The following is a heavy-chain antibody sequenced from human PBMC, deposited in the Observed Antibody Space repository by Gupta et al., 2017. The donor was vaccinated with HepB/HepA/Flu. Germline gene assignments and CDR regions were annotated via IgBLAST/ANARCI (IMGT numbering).Heavy chain of an antibody. D-gene: IGHD3-10*01. J-gene: IGHJ6*02. CDR2: ISYDGSNK. CDR1: GFTFSSYG. V-gene: IGHV3-30*18. CDR3: AKDYGSGSYSFYYGMDV. Sequence: QVQLVESGGGVVQPGRSLRPSCAASGFTFSSYGMHWVRQAPGKGLEWVAVISYDGSNKYYADSVKGRFTISRDNSKNTLYLQMNSLRAEDTAVYYCAKDYGSGSYSFYYGMDVWGQGTTVTVSS.